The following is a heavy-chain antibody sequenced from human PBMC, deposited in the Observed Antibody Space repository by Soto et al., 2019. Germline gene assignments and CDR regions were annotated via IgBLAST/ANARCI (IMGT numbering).Heavy chain of an antibody. CDR1: GGSVSSGSYY. CDR3: ARESSWSGWFPL. Sequence: QVQLQESGPGLVKPSETLSLTCTVSGGSVSSGSYYWSWIRQPPGKGLEWIGYIYYSGSTDYNPSRKSRVTRSVDTSKNQFSLKLSSVTTADTAVYYCARESSWSGWFPLWGQGTLVTVSS. J-gene: IGHJ4*02. CDR2: IYYSGST. V-gene: IGHV4-61*01. D-gene: IGHD6-19*01.